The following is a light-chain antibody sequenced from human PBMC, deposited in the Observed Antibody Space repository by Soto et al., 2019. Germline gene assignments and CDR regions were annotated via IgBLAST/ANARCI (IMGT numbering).Light chain of an antibody. Sequence: DIPMTQSPSSLSASVGDRVTITCRASQSISSYLNWYQQKPGKAPKLLIYAASSLQSGVPSRFSVSGSGTDFNLTISSLQPEDVATYYCQQSYSTPQTFGQGTKVEIK. CDR2: AAS. CDR3: QQSYSTPQT. V-gene: IGKV1-39*01. CDR1: QSISSY. J-gene: IGKJ1*01.